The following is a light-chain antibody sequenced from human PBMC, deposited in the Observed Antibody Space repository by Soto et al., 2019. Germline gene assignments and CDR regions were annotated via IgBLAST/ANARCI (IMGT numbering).Light chain of an antibody. CDR1: QTISSW. CDR2: KAS. Sequence: DIQMTQSPSTLSGSVGDRVTITCRASQTISSWLAWYQQKPGKAPKLLIYKASTLKSGVPSRFSGSGSGTEFTLTISSLQPDDFETYYCQHYNSYSEAFGQGTKVKLK. J-gene: IGKJ1*01. CDR3: QHYNSYSEA. V-gene: IGKV1-5*03.